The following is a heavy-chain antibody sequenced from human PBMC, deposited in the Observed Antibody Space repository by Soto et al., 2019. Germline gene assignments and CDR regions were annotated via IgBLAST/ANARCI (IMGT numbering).Heavy chain of an antibody. CDR1: GFTFSSYS. J-gene: IGHJ6*03. CDR2: ISSSSSYI. CDR3: ARELVDYHMDV. V-gene: IGHV3-21*01. D-gene: IGHD3-10*01. Sequence: GGSLRLSCAASGFTFSSYSMNWVRQAPGKGLEWVSSISSSSSYIYYADSVKGRFTISRDNAKNSLYLQMNSLRAEDTAVYYCARELVDYHMDVWGKGTTVTVSS.